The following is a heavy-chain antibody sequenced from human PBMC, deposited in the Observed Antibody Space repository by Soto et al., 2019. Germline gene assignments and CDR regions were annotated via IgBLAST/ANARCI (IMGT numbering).Heavy chain of an antibody. V-gene: IGHV3-64*01. Sequence: GGSLRLSCAASGFTFSSYAMHWVRQAPGKGLKYVSAISSNGGSTYYANSVKGRFTISRDNSKNTLYLQMGSLRAEDMSVYYSARDHNSGYDFWTSDYWGQGT. CDR1: GFTFSSYA. J-gene: IGHJ4*02. CDR2: ISSNGGST. CDR3: ARDHNSGYDFWTSDY. D-gene: IGHD5-12*01.